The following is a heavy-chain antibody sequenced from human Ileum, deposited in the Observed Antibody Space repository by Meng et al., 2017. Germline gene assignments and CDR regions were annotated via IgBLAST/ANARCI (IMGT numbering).Heavy chain of an antibody. V-gene: IGHV4-59*01. Sequence: QVQLQESGPGLAKPSETLSLTCTVSGASISSYYWTWIRQPPGKGLDWIGYIHYSGSTNYNPSLKSRITMSVDTSKNQVSPKLSSVTAADTAIYYCAAFCSGGSCPDYWGQGTLVTVSS. CDR1: GASISSYY. CDR3: AAFCSGGSCPDY. CDR2: IHYSGST. D-gene: IGHD2-15*01. J-gene: IGHJ4*02.